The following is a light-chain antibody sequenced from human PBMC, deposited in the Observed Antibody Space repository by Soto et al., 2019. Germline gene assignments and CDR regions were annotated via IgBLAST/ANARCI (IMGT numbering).Light chain of an antibody. CDR1: QSVSSSY. J-gene: IGKJ1*01. CDR3: QQYGSSPRT. Sequence: EIVFTQSPRTLSLSPGERASRSCRASQSVSSSYLAWYQQKPGQAPRLLIYGASSRATGIPDRFSGSGSGTDFTLTISRLEPEDFAVYYCQQYGSSPRTFGQGTKVDIK. CDR2: GAS. V-gene: IGKV3-20*01.